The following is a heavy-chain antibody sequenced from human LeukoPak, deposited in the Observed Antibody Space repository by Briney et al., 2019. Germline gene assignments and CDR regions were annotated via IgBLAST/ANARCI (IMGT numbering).Heavy chain of an antibody. CDR2: FYTSGSS. CDR1: GGSMNSYY. Sequence: SETLSLTCTVSGGSMNSYYWSWIRQPAGEGLEWIGRFYTSGSSNYNPSLKSRVTMSLDTSKNQFFLKLNSVTAADTAIYYCARGHCGYDDYWGQGTLVTVSS. J-gene: IGHJ4*02. D-gene: IGHD5-12*01. CDR3: ARGHCGYDDY. V-gene: IGHV4-4*07.